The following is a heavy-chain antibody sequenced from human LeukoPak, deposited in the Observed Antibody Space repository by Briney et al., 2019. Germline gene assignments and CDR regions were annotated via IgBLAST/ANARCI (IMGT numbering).Heavy chain of an antibody. CDR2: ISNDGKNK. J-gene: IGHJ4*02. CDR3: VGFYFDY. Sequence: PGGSLRLSCAASGFTFSSYGMHWVRQAPGKGLEWVALISNDGKNKYYADSVKGRFTISRDNSKNTLYLQMNSLRAEDTAVYYCVGFYFDYWGQGTLVTVSS. V-gene: IGHV3-30*03. CDR1: GFTFSSYG.